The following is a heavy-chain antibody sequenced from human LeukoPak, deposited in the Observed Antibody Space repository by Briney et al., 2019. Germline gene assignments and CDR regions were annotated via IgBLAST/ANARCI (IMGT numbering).Heavy chain of an antibody. V-gene: IGHV3-23*01. J-gene: IGHJ4*02. Sequence: GGSLRLSCAASGFSFSSHGMSWVRQAPGKGLEWVSGIIGGAGGTYYADSVKGRFTISRDNAKNTLYLQMNSLRAEDTAVYYCAKDALVGAWDYWGQGTLVTVSS. CDR1: GFSFSSHG. D-gene: IGHD3-10*01. CDR2: IIGGAGGT. CDR3: AKDALVGAWDY.